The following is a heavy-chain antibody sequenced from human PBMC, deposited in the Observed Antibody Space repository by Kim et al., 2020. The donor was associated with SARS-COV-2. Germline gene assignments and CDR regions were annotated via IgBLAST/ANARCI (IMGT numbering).Heavy chain of an antibody. CDR1: GGSTSSGSYY. V-gene: IGHV4-39*01. D-gene: IGHD2-15*01. CDR2: IYYSGST. CDR3: ATHPSCIGGSCHFDY. J-gene: IGHJ4*02. Sequence: SETLSLTCTVSGGSTSSGSYYWGWTRQPPGKGLEWIGSIYYSGSTYYNPSLKSRVTISVDTSKNQFSLKLSSVTAADTAVYYCATHPSCIGGSCHFDYWGQGTLVTVSS.